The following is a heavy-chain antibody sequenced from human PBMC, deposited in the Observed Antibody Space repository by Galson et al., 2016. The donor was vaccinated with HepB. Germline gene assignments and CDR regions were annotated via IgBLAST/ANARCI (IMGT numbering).Heavy chain of an antibody. Sequence: SLRLSCAASGFTFSSYGMHWVRQAPGQGLEWVALIWYDGSNKYYADSVKGRFTISRDNSKNTLYLQMNSLRAEDTAVYYCARPRGPLPSDSFDIWGQGTLVTVSS. D-gene: IGHD2-15*01. J-gene: IGHJ3*02. V-gene: IGHV3-33*01. CDR3: ARPRGPLPSDSFDI. CDR1: GFTFSSYG. CDR2: IWYDGSNK.